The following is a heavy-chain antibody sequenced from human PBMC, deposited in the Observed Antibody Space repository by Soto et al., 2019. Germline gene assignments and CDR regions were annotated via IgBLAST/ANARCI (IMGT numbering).Heavy chain of an antibody. Sequence: QVQLVESGGGLVKPGGSLRLSCAASGFTFSDYYMNWIRQAPGKGLEWVAYISSRSSTIFYADSVKGRFTISGDNVKNSLYLQMNSLRAEDTAVYYCASGTNGAFFVYWGQEILVTVS. J-gene: IGHJ4*02. D-gene: IGHD2-8*01. CDR3: ASGTNGAFFVY. V-gene: IGHV3-11*01. CDR1: GFTFSDYY. CDR2: ISSRSSTI.